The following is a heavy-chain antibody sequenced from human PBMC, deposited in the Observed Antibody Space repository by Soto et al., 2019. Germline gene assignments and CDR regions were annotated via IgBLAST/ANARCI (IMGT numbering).Heavy chain of an antibody. D-gene: IGHD6-19*01. V-gene: IGHV4-30-2*01. CDR2: IYQNGVT. CDR3: AGMPYTSGLRFDP. Sequence: SETLSLTCNMSGDSYSISTYSWSWIRQPPGKALQWIGFIYQNGVTSYNPSLASRVSISLDRSNNQCSLKLKSVTAADTTVYFCAGMPYTSGLRFDPWGPGTLVTVSS. CDR1: GDSYSISTYS. J-gene: IGHJ5*02.